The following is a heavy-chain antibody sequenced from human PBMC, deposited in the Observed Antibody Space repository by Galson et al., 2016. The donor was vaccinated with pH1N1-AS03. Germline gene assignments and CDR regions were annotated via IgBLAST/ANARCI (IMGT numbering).Heavy chain of an antibody. CDR1: GYSFTNYG. CDR3: ARAQDTGDFRLLM. Sequence: SVKVSCKASGYSFTNYGINWVRQAPGQGLEWMGWISAYCGDTNFAQKFQGRVTLTTDTYTSTAYMELRSLTSDDTAIYYCARAQDTGDFRLLMWGQGTLGSVSS. J-gene: IGHJ4*02. CDR2: ISAYCGDT. D-gene: IGHD2-21*02. V-gene: IGHV1-18*04.